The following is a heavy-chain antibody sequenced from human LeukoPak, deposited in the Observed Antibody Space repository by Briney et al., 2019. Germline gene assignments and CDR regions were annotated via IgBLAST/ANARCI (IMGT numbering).Heavy chain of an antibody. V-gene: IGHV1-18*01. J-gene: IGHJ4*02. CDR1: GYTFTRYG. D-gene: IGHD1-26*01. CDR2: ISAYNGNT. CDR3: ARDLEGATFDY. Sequence: GASVKVSCKASGYTFTRYGISWVRQAPGQGLEWMGWISAYNGNTNYAQKLQGRVTMTTDTSTSTAYMELRSLRSDDTAVYYCARDLEGATFDYWGQATLVTVSS.